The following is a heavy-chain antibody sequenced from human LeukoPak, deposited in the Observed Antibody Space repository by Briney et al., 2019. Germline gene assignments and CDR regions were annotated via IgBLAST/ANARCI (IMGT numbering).Heavy chain of an antibody. J-gene: IGHJ6*02. V-gene: IGHV1-18*01. D-gene: IGHD2-21*02. CDR1: GYTFTSYG. CDR2: ISAYNGNT. Sequence: ASVKVSCKASGYTFTSYGISWVRQAPGQGLAWMGWISAYNGNTNYAQKLQGRVTMTTDTSTSTAYMELRSLRSDDTAVYYCARLVVTAIRSYYGMDVWGQGTTVTVSS. CDR3: ARLVVTAIRSYYGMDV.